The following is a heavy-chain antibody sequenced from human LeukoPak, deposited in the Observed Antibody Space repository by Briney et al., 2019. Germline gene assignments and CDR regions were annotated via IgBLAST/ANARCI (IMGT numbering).Heavy chain of an antibody. D-gene: IGHD2-15*01. Sequence: KPSETLSLTCTVSGGSISSYYWTWIRQPPGKGLEWIGYIYYSGNNNYNPFLKRRVTISLDKSRNHFSQKLSAVTAADTAVYYCARRARATGGGDYFDYWGQGILVTVSS. CDR3: ARRARATGGGDYFDY. V-gene: IGHV4-59*08. CDR1: GGSISSYY. J-gene: IGHJ4*02. CDR2: IYYSGNN.